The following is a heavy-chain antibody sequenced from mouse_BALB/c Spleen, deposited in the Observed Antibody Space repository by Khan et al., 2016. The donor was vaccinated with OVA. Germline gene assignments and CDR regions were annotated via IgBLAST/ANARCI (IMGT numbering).Heavy chain of an antibody. J-gene: IGHJ4*01. CDR2: FYPGDGST. V-gene: IGHV1S56*01. CDR1: GYTFTNYD. Sequence: QVQLKQSGPELVKPGALVKMSCKASGYTFTNYDINWVKQRPGQGLEWIVWFYPGDGSTKNNEKFKGKATLTADKSSRTAYMQFSSLTSENSAVYFYAREMDYWGQGTSVTVSS. CDR3: AREMDY.